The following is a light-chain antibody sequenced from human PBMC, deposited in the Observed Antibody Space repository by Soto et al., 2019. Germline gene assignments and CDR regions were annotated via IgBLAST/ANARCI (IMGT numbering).Light chain of an antibody. CDR3: SSYTSSSTWV. CDR1: SSDVGGYNY. J-gene: IGLJ3*02. V-gene: IGLV2-14*01. Sequence: QSALTQPASVSGSPVQSIAISCTGTSSDVGGYNYVSWYQQHPGKTPNLMIYDDSNRPLGVSSRFSGSKSGNTGSLTISGLQAEGEADYYCSSYTSSSTWVFGGGTKLTVL. CDR2: DDS.